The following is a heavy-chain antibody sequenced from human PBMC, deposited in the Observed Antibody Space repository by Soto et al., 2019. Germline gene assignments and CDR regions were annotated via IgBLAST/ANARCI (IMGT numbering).Heavy chain of an antibody. CDR1: GGTFSNYV. CDR2: IIPISGAA. J-gene: IGHJ4*02. Sequence: QVQLVQSGADVKKPGSSVNVSCKASGGTFSNYVVNWVRQAPGQGLEWMGRIIPISGAANYAQKFKGRVTITAAKSTSTYYMELSSLRSEDTAVYYCARLITRTVVPYFDFWGQGTLVTVSS. CDR3: ARLITRTVVPYFDF. V-gene: IGHV1-69*06. D-gene: IGHD1-7*01.